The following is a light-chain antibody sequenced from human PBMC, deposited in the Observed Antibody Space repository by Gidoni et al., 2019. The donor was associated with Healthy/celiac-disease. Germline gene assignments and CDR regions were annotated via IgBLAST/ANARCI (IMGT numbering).Light chain of an antibody. Sequence: EIVLTQSPGTLSLSPGKRATLSCRASQSVSSSYLAWYQQKPGQAPRLLIYGASSRATGIPDRFSGSGSGTDFTLTISRLEPEDFAVYYCQQYGSSPRTFGQGPKVEIK. CDR2: GAS. CDR3: QQYGSSPRT. J-gene: IGKJ1*01. CDR1: QSVSSSY. V-gene: IGKV3-20*01.